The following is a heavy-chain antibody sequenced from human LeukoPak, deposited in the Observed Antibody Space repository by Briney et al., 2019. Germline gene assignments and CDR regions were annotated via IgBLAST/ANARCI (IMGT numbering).Heavy chain of an antibody. D-gene: IGHD1-1*01. CDR2: ITAGGDGT. V-gene: IGHV3-23*01. Sequence: GGSLRLSCAASGFTFSSYAMSWVRQAPGKGLEWVSAITAGGDGTYYADSVKGRFTISRDNLKNMVFLQMNSLRTEDTAIYYCAKSHASIWNVYDYWGQGTLVTVSS. J-gene: IGHJ4*02. CDR3: AKSHASIWNVYDY. CDR1: GFTFSSYA.